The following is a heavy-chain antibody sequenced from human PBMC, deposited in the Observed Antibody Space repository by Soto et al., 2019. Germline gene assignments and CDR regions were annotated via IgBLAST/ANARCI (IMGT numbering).Heavy chain of an antibody. CDR3: AKKLGPSAFDL. CDR2: IIPVLDLS. D-gene: IGHD1-26*01. J-gene: IGHJ2*01. CDR1: GGTFTDYT. V-gene: IGHV1-69*02. Sequence: QVQLVQSGAEVKKPGSSVKVSCKASGGTFTDYTITWVRQAPGQGLEWMGRIIPVLDLSNYAQKFQGRVTITADKSTTTSYMDLSGLTSEATAVYYCAKKLGPSAFDLWGRGTLVTVSS.